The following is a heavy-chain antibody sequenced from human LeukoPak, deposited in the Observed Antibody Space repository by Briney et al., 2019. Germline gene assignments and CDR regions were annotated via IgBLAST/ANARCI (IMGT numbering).Heavy chain of an antibody. D-gene: IGHD3-16*01. CDR1: GFTFSSYA. J-gene: IGHJ5*02. CDR2: ISASGGST. Sequence: GGSLRVSCAASGFTFSSYAMSWARQAPGKGLGWVSGISASGGSTYHADSVKGRFTISRDNSKNTMYLQMNSLRGEDTAVYYCAKEPPHLYDYVWGSYDTWGQGTLVTVSS. CDR3: AKEPPHLYDYVWGSYDT. V-gene: IGHV3-23*01.